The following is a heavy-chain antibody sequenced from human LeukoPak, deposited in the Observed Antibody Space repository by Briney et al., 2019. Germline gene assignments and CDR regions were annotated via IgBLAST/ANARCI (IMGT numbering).Heavy chain of an antibody. V-gene: IGHV1-2*02. CDR1: GYTFTGYY. CDR2: INPNSGGT. CDR3: ARVNRYSSSWYSFDY. D-gene: IGHD6-13*01. Sequence: ASVKVSCKASGYTFTGYYMHWVRQAPGQGLEWMGWINPNSGGTNYAQKFQGRVTMTRDTSISTAYMELSRLRSDDTAVYYCARVNRYSSSWYSFDYWGQGTLVTVSS. J-gene: IGHJ4*02.